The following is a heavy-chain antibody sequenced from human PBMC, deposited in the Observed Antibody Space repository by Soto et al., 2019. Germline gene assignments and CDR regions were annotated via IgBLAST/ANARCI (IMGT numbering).Heavy chain of an antibody. CDR1: GYTFTSYG. CDR3: ARGIVVVQADLGEHYYYYYGMDV. V-gene: IGHV1-18*04. Sequence: ASVKVSCKASGYTFTSYGISWVRQAPGQGLEWMGWISAYNGNTNYAQKLQGRVTMTTDTSTSTAYMELRSLRSDDTAVYYCARGIVVVQADLGEHYYYYYGMDVWGQGTTVTVSS. D-gene: IGHD2-2*01. J-gene: IGHJ6*02. CDR2: ISAYNGNT.